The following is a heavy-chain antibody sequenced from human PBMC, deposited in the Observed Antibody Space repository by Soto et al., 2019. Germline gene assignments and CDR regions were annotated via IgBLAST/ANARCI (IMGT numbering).Heavy chain of an antibody. CDR3: AKSGTRYGGSYFDH. J-gene: IGHJ4*02. D-gene: IGHD1-26*01. Sequence: HPGGSLRLSCAASGFTFGSYAMTWVRQAPGKGLEWVSAISGSGDSSYYADSVKGRFTISRDNSKNTLYLQMNSLRAEDTAVYYCAKSGTRYGGSYFDHWGQGTLVTVSS. CDR2: ISGSGDSS. V-gene: IGHV3-23*01. CDR1: GFTFGSYA.